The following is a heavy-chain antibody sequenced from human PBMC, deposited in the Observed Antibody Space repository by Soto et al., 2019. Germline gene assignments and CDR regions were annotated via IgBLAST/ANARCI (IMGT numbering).Heavy chain of an antibody. CDR1: GFTFSDYG. CDR3: ARAPSGSYPEFDY. Sequence: GGSLRLSCKASGFTFSDYGMSWVRQAPGKGLEWVSGISDSGGSTYYADSVKGRFTISRDNSKNMLFLQMNSLRPDDTAVYYCARAPSGSYPEFDYWGQGTLVTVSS. D-gene: IGHD1-26*01. J-gene: IGHJ4*02. V-gene: IGHV3-23*01. CDR2: ISDSGGST.